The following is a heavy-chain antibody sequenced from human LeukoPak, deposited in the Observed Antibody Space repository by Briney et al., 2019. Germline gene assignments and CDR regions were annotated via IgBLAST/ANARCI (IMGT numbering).Heavy chain of an antibody. CDR2: ISSSGSTK. Sequence: GGSLRLSCAASGFTFSSYEMNWVRQAPGKGLEWISYISSSGSTKYYADSVKGRFTISRDNAKNSLYLQMNSLRAEDKAVYYCAIDPPYSSSWYGAFDIWGQGTMVTVSS. J-gene: IGHJ3*02. CDR3: AIDPPYSSSWYGAFDI. V-gene: IGHV3-48*03. D-gene: IGHD6-13*01. CDR1: GFTFSSYE.